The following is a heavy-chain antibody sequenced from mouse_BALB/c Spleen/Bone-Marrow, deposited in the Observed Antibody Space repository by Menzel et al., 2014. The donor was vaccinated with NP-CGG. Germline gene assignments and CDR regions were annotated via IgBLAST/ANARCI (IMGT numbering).Heavy chain of an antibody. J-gene: IGHJ3*01. CDR3: ARLDLFAE. V-gene: IGHV14-3*02. CDR1: GFNIKDTY. CDR2: IDPANGHT. Sequence: VRLQQSGAELVKPGASVKLSCTASGFNIKDTYMHWVKPRPEQGLEWIGRIDPANGHTTYDPKFQGKATIPADPSSNTADLQLSSLTSEDTAVYYCARLDLFAEWGQGTLGTGSA.